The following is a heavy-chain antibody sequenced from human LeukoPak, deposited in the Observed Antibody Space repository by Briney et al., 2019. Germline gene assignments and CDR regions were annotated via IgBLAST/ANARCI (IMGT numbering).Heavy chain of an antibody. V-gene: IGHV4-59*12. D-gene: IGHD3-10*01. Sequence: SETLSLTCTVSDGSITNYDWSWVRQPPGKGLEFIGHVHYSGTTNYNPSLRSRVTISVDRSKNQFSLKLSSVTAADTAVYYCARGVTMVRGVLFDYWGQGTLVTVSS. J-gene: IGHJ4*02. CDR3: ARGVTMVRGVLFDY. CDR1: DGSITNYD. CDR2: VHYSGTT.